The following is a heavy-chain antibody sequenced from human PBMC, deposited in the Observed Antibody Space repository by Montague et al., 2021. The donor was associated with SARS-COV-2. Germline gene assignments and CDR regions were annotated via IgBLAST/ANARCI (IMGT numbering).Heavy chain of an antibody. J-gene: IGHJ4*02. CDR3: SKDPGGGWYDYSHY. CDR2: IWYDGSHK. Sequence: SLRLSCAASGFTFNNYGMHWVRQAPGKGLEWVALIWYDGSHKSYADSVEGRYTISRDNSKNTLYLQMNSLGADDTAVYYCSKDPGGGWYDYSHYWGQGTLVTVSS. D-gene: IGHD6-19*01. CDR1: GFTFNNYG. V-gene: IGHV3-33*06.